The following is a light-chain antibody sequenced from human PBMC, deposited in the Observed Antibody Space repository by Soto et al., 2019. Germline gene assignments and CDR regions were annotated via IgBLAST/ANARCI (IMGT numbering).Light chain of an antibody. V-gene: IGKV3-20*01. CDR3: QQYGCSTTK. J-gene: IGKJ1*01. CDR1: QSVSSNY. CDR2: TAS. Sequence: EIVLTQSPGTLSLSPGERATLSCRASQSVSSNYLAWFQQKPGQAPRLLIYTASSRATGIPDRFSGSESGTGFNSTIRTLDPDAFVVYYCQQYGCSTTKFGQGTKIDIK.